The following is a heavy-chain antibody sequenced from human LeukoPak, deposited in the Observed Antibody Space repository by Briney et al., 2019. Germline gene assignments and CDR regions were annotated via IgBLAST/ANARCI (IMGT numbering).Heavy chain of an antibody. Sequence: ASVKVSCKASAYTFTGYYMHWVRQAPGQGLEWMGWINPDSGGTNYAQKFQGRVTMTRDTSISTAYMEVSRLRTDDTAVYYCAREGSGWYGNFDYWGQGTLVTVSS. CDR2: INPDSGGT. V-gene: IGHV1-2*02. CDR3: AREGSGWYGNFDY. J-gene: IGHJ4*02. D-gene: IGHD6-19*01. CDR1: AYTFTGYY.